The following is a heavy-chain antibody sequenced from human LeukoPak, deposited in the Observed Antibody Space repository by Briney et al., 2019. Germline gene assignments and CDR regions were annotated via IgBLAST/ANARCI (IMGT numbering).Heavy chain of an antibody. CDR3: ARYRNEALFAFDI. CDR1: GGSISPYY. D-gene: IGHD1-14*01. CDR2: IYYSGST. J-gene: IGHJ3*02. V-gene: IGHV4-59*01. Sequence: SETLSLTCTVSGGSISPYYWSWIRQPPGKGLEWIGYIYYSGSTNYNPSLKSRVTISVDTSKNQFPLKLSSLTPADTAVYYCARYRNEALFAFDIWGQGTMVTVSS.